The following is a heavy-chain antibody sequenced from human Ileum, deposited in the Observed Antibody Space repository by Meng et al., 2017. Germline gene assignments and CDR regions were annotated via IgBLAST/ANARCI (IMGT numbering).Heavy chain of an antibody. CDR3: ARENTIFGVVWGSWFDP. CDR2: IYYSGST. Sequence: QVQLQESGPGLVKPSQTLSLTRPVSGCSISSGDYYWSWIRQPPGKGLEWIGYIYYSGSTYYNPSLKSRVTISVDTSKNQFSLKLSSVTAADTAVYYCARENTIFGVVWGSWFDPWGQGTLVTVSS. J-gene: IGHJ5*02. CDR1: GCSISSGDYY. V-gene: IGHV4-30-4*01. D-gene: IGHD3-3*01.